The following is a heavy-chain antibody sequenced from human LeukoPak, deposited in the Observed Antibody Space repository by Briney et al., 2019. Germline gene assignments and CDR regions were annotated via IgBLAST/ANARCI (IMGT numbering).Heavy chain of an antibody. V-gene: IGHV4-39*01. Sequence: SETLSLTCTVSGGSISSSSYYWGWIRQPPGKGLEWIGSIYYSGSTYYNPSLKSRVTISVDTSKNQFSLKLSSVTAADTAVYYCARGQDYGDPTGFSYYFDYWGQGTLVTVSS. J-gene: IGHJ4*02. D-gene: IGHD4-17*01. CDR3: ARGQDYGDPTGFSYYFDY. CDR1: GGSISSSSYY. CDR2: IYYSGST.